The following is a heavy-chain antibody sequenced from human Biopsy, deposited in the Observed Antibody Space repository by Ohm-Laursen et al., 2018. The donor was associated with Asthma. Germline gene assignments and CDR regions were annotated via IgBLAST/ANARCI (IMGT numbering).Heavy chain of an antibody. CDR2: ISKDESTQ. Sequence: SLRLSCAAPGFSFSNFSIHWVRQAPGKGLEWVGVISKDESTQDYADSVKGRFTMARDNSKNTLDLQMNSLREEDTAVYYCVRDGTDDAFDIWGQGTVVSVSS. D-gene: IGHD1-1*01. J-gene: IGHJ3*02. CDR3: VRDGTDDAFDI. V-gene: IGHV3-30*01. CDR1: GFSFSNFS.